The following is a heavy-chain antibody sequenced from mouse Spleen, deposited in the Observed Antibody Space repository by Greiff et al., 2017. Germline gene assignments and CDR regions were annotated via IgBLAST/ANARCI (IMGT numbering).Heavy chain of an antibody. CDR1: GYTFTSYW. CDR2: IHPNSGST. CDR3: ARSITTVVAKVFDY. D-gene: IGHD1-1*01. Sequence: VQLQQPGAELVKPGASVKLSCKASGYTFTSYWMHWVKQRPGQGLEWIGMIHPNSGSTNYNEKFKSKATLTVDKSSSTAYMQLSSLTSEDSAVYYCARSITTVVAKVFDYWGPGTTLTGSS. V-gene: IGHV1-64*01. J-gene: IGHJ2*01.